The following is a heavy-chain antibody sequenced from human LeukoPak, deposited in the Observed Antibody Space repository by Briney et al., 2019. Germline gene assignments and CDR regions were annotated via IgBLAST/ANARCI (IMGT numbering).Heavy chain of an antibody. CDR2: INSDGSST. Sequence: GGSLRLSCAASGFTFSSYWMHWVRQAPGKGLVWVSRINSDGSSTSHADSVKGRFTISRDNAKNTLYPQMNSLRAEDTAVYYCARAPRYSSGWYFDYWGQGTLSPSPQ. CDR3: ARAPRYSSGWYFDY. D-gene: IGHD6-19*01. V-gene: IGHV3-74*01. J-gene: IGHJ4*02. CDR1: GFTFSSYW.